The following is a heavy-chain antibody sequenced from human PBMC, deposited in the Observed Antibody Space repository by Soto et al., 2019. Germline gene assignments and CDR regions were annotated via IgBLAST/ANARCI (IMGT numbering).Heavy chain of an antibody. Sequence: PLETLSLTCKVSGGSIYTYYWNWIRKHPGKGLEWIGYIAYSGDTYYNPSLRSRVTISADTSENKFSLTLKSVTAADTAVYVCVTDFERSAIAPWGQGTSVTVSS. D-gene: IGHD3-9*01. CDR1: GGSIYTYY. CDR3: VTDFERSAIAP. V-gene: IGHV4-59*06. J-gene: IGHJ5*02. CDR2: IAYSGDT.